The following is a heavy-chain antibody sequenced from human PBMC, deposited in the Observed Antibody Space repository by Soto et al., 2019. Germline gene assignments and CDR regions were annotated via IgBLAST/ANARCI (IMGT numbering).Heavy chain of an antibody. CDR1: GFTFDDYA. D-gene: IGHD6-19*01. CDR3: AKAVAVAGTRAWWTASFDY. V-gene: IGHV3-9*01. J-gene: IGHJ4*02. Sequence: EVQLVESGGGLVQPGRSLRLSCAASGFTFDDYAMHWVRQAPGKGLEWVSGISWNSGSIGYADSVKGRFTISRDNAKNSLYLQMNSLRAEDTAWYYCAKAVAVAGTRAWWTASFDYWGQGTLVTVSS. CDR2: ISWNSGSI.